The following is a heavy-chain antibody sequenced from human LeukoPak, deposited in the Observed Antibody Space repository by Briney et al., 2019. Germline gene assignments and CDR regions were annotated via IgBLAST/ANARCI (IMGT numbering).Heavy chain of an antibody. J-gene: IGHJ4*02. CDR1: GFPFSTYA. CDR2: ISGSGGDT. D-gene: IGHD4-17*01. CDR3: AKGGVYGDYYFDY. Sequence: GGSLRLSCAASGFPFSTYAMSWVRQAPGKGLEWVSVISGSGGDTYYADSVKGRFTISGDNSKNTVYLQMNSLRAEDTALYYCAKGGVYGDYYFDYWGQGTLVTVSS. V-gene: IGHV3-23*01.